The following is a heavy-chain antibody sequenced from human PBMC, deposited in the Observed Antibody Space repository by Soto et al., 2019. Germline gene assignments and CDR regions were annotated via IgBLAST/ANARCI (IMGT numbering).Heavy chain of an antibody. Sequence: VGSLRLSCAASGFTFSSYAMHWVRQAPGKGLEWVAIISDDGSNKYNADSVKGRFTISRDNSRNTLFLQMSSLRAEDTAVYYCARDRSVSAWYYVDYWGQGTLVTVSS. CDR1: GFTFSSYA. CDR2: ISDDGSNK. V-gene: IGHV3-30-3*01. D-gene: IGHD6-25*01. J-gene: IGHJ4*02. CDR3: ARDRSVSAWYYVDY.